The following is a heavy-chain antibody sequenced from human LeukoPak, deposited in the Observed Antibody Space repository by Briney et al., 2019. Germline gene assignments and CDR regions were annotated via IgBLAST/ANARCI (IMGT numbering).Heavy chain of an antibody. Sequence: SEALSLTCTVSGYSISSGYYWGWIRQPPGKGLEWIGSIYHSGSTYYNPSLKSRVTISVDTSKNQFSLKLSSVTAADTAVYYCARAGSSWGFDYWGQGTLVNVSS. CDR1: GYSISSGYY. V-gene: IGHV4-38-2*02. D-gene: IGHD6-13*01. CDR3: ARAGSSWGFDY. CDR2: IYHSGST. J-gene: IGHJ4*02.